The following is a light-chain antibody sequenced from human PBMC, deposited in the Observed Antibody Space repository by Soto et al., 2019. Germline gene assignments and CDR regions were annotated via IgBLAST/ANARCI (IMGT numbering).Light chain of an antibody. CDR1: QGISSY. J-gene: IGKJ1*01. CDR2: DAS. CDR3: QQYHSYSET. Sequence: DIQLTQSPSFLSASVGDRVTITCRASQGISSYLSWYQQKPGKAPKLMIYDASTLESGVPSRFDGSGSGTEFTLTISSLQPDDFATYYCQQYHSYSETFGQGTKVDI. V-gene: IGKV1-9*01.